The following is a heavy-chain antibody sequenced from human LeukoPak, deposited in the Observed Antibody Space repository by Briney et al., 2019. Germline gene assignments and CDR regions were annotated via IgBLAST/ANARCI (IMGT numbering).Heavy chain of an antibody. CDR3: ARGEIAVAESFDY. CDR2: IYNSGRT. Sequence: NPSETLSLTCTVSGGSINSYYWSWIRQPPGKGLKWIGYIYNSGRTNYNPYLNSRVTISVDTSTNQSSLKLSSVPAADTAVYYCARGEIAVAESFDYWGQGTLVTVSS. D-gene: IGHD6-19*01. J-gene: IGHJ4*02. CDR1: GGSINSYY. V-gene: IGHV4-59*01.